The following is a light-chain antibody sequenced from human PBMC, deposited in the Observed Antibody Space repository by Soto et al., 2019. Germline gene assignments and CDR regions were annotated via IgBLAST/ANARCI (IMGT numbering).Light chain of an antibody. Sequence: IQLTQSPSSLSASVGDRVTITCRASQGISSYLGWYQQKPGEAPKLLIYGASTLQSGVPSRFSGSGSGTDFTLTISRLEPEDFAVYYCQQYGSSPLTFGGGTKVDNK. CDR2: GAS. V-gene: IGKV1-9*01. CDR3: QQYGSSPLT. J-gene: IGKJ4*01. CDR1: QGISSY.